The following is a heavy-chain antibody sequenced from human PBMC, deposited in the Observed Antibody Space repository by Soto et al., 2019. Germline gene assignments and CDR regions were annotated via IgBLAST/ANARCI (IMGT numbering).Heavy chain of an antibody. J-gene: IGHJ3*02. CDR2: IYYSGST. CDR3: AGDLLSCNYDSSGYFDGHI. V-gene: IGHV4-30-4*01. Sequence: QVQLQESGPGLVKPSQTLSLTCTVSGGSISSGDYYWSWIRQPPGKGLEWIGYIYYSGSTYYNPSRKRRVTISVDTSKNQFSLKLSSVTAADTAVYYCAGDLLSCNYDSSGYFDGHIGGQGTMVTVSS. CDR1: GGSISSGDYY. D-gene: IGHD3-22*01.